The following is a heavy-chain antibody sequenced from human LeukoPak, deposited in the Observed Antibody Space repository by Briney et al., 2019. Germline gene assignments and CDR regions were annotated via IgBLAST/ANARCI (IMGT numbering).Heavy chain of an antibody. Sequence: ASVKDSCKASGYTFRSYGISWVRQAPGQGLEWMGWISAYSGNTNYAQKLQGRVTMTTDTSTSTAYMELRSLRSDDTAMYYCARDDLDCSGGTGYPDDYWGQRTLVTVSS. CDR2: ISAYSGNT. V-gene: IGHV1-18*01. CDR1: GYTFRSYG. J-gene: IGHJ4*02. D-gene: IGHD2-15*01. CDR3: ARDDLDCSGGTGYPDDY.